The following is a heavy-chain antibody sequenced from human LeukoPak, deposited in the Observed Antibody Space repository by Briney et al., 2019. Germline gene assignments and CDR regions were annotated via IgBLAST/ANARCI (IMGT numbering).Heavy chain of an antibody. Sequence: GSGPTLVNPTQTLTLTCTFSGFSLRTRGVGVGWIRQPPGKALEWLSVIYWDDDKRYSPSLKSRLTITKDTSKNQVVLTMTNMDPVDTATYYCAHRIAAAGTGAFDIWGQGTMVTVSS. D-gene: IGHD6-13*01. CDR2: IYWDDDK. CDR3: AHRIAAAGTGAFDI. CDR1: GFSLRTRGVG. J-gene: IGHJ3*02. V-gene: IGHV2-5*02.